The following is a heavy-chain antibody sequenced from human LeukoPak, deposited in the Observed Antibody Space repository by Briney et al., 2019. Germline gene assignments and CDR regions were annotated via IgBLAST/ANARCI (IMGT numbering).Heavy chain of an antibody. D-gene: IGHD6-19*01. CDR2: INWNGGST. CDR1: GFTFDDYG. Sequence: GGSLRLSCAASGFTFDDYGMSWVRQAPGKGMEWVSGINWNGGSTGYADSVKGRFTISRDNATNSLYLQMNSLRAEDTALYYCARDPPTGYSSGWYFDYWGQGTLVTVSS. V-gene: IGHV3-20*04. CDR3: ARDPPTGYSSGWYFDY. J-gene: IGHJ4*02.